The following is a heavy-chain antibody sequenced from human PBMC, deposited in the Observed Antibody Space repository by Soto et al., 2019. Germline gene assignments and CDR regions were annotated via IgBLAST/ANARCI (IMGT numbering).Heavy chain of an antibody. Sequence: PSETLSLTCTVSGASMSRYYSNWIRQSPGKGLEWIGYIYYSGNIYYSGNTNYNPSLKSRLTISIDTSKNQFSLKLTSVTVADTAVYFCARDGRLMLRGFSFYNGMDVWGRGTTVTVSS. V-gene: IGHV4-59*01. CDR1: GASMSRYY. J-gene: IGHJ6*02. CDR2: IYYSGNIYYSGNT. CDR3: ARDGRLMLRGFSFYNGMDV. D-gene: IGHD3-10*01.